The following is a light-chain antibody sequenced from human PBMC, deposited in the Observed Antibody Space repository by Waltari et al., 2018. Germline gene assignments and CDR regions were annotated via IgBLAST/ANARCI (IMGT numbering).Light chain of an antibody. CDR1: QSVSSSY. Sequence: EIVLTQSPGTLSLSPGDRATLSCRASQSVSSSYLAWYQQKPGQDPRLLIYGASSRATGIPDRFSGSGSGTDFTLTISRLEPEDFAVYYCQQYGSSPRTFGQGTKVEIK. J-gene: IGKJ1*01. V-gene: IGKV3-20*01. CDR2: GAS. CDR3: QQYGSSPRT.